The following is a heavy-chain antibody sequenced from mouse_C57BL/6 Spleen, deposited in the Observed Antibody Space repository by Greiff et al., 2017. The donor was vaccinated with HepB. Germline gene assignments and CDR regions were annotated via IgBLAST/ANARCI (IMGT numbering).Heavy chain of an antibody. J-gene: IGHJ1*03. CDR2: ILPGSGST. D-gene: IGHD1-1*01. CDR3: ARGEFMTTVVAKYFDV. Sequence: VQLQQSGAELMKPGASVKLSCKATGYTFTGYWIEWVKQRPGHGLEWIGEILPGSGSTNYNEKFKGKATFTADTSSNTAYMQLSSLTTEDSAIYYCARGEFMTTVVAKYFDVWGTGTTVTVSS. CDR1: GYTFTGYW. V-gene: IGHV1-9*01.